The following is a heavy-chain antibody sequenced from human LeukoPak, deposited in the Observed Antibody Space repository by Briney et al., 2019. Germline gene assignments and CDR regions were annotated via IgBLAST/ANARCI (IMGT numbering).Heavy chain of an antibody. D-gene: IGHD3-10*01. CDR2: IIPIFGTA. J-gene: IGHJ5*02. CDR1: GGTFSSYA. Sequence: ASAKVSCKASGGTFSSYAISWVRQAPGQGLEWMGGIIPIFGTANYAQKFQGRVTITADKSTSTAYMELSSLRSEDTAVYYCAGKSGLRNNWFDPWGQGTLVTVSS. CDR3: AGKSGLRNNWFDP. V-gene: IGHV1-69*06.